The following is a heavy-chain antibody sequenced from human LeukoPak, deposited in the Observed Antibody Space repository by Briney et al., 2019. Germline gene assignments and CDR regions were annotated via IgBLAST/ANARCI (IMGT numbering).Heavy chain of an antibody. CDR2: ISGSGGST. CDR1: GFTFSSYA. CDR3: ARGSVRGIISF. V-gene: IGHV3-23*01. Sequence: GGSLRLSCAASGFTFSSYAMSWVRQAPGKGLEWVSAISGSGGSTYYADSVKGRFTISRDNSKNTLYLQMNSLRAEDTAMYYCARGSVRGIISFWGRGTRVTVSS. J-gene: IGHJ4*02. D-gene: IGHD3-10*02.